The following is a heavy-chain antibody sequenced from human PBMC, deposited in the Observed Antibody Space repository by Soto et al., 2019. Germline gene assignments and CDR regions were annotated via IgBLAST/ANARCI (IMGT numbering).Heavy chain of an antibody. CDR3: ARVLYYYNGMDV. CDR2: ISTNSNI. Sequence: EVPLVESGGGLVKPGGSLRLSCAASGVTFSSFSMSWVRQAPGKGLEWVSYISTNSNIYYADSVKGRFTISRDNARNSLYLQMNSLRAEDTAIYYCARVLYYYNGMDVWGQGTTVTVSS. J-gene: IGHJ6*02. CDR1: GVTFSSFS. V-gene: IGHV3-21*01.